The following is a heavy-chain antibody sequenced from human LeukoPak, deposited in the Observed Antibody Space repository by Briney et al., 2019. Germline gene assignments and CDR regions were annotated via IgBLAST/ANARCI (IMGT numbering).Heavy chain of an antibody. CDR2: IYTSGST. Sequence: SETLSLTCTVSGGSISSYYWSWIRQPAGKGLEWIGRIYTSGSTSYNPSLKSRVTISVDTSKNQFSLKLSSVTAADTAVYYCARDRVVVPAAMANNWFDPWGQGTLVTVSS. V-gene: IGHV4-4*07. CDR3: ARDRVVVPAAMANNWFDP. J-gene: IGHJ5*02. D-gene: IGHD2-2*01. CDR1: GGSISSYY.